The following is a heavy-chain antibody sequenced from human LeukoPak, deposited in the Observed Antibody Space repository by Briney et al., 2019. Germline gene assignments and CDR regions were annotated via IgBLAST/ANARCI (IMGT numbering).Heavy chain of an antibody. V-gene: IGHV4-59*12. Sequence: PSETLSLTCTVSGGSISGYYWSWIRQPPGKGLEWLGYIYYSGSTNYNPSLKSRVTISVDTSKNQFSLKLGSVTAADTAVYYCARMSPRYYYGSGGLPGSDYWGQGTLVTVSS. CDR1: GGSISGYY. J-gene: IGHJ4*02. CDR2: IYYSGST. D-gene: IGHD3-10*01. CDR3: ARMSPRYYYGSGGLPGSDY.